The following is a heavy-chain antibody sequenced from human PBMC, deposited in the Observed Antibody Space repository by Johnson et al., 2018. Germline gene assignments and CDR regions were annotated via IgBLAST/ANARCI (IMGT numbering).Heavy chain of an antibody. CDR3: ATYSYYYDSSGYYYYYGMDV. CDR1: GYTFTSYD. Sequence: QVQLVESGAEVKKPGASVKVSCKASGYTFTSYDINWVRQATGQGLEWMGWMNPNSGNTGYAQKFQGRVTMTRNTSISTAYLELSSHRSEDTAVYYCATYSYYYDSSGYYYYYGMDVWGQGTTVTVSS. D-gene: IGHD3-22*01. V-gene: IGHV1-8*01. J-gene: IGHJ6*02. CDR2: MNPNSGNT.